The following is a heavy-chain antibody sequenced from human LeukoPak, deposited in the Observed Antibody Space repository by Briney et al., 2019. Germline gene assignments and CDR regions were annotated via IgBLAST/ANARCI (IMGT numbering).Heavy chain of an antibody. J-gene: IGHJ4*02. CDR2: IYYSGST. CDR1: GGSISSSSYY. Sequence: PSETLSLTCTVSGGSISSSSYYWGWIRQPPGKGLEWIGSIYYSGSTYYNPSLKSRVTISGDASKNQFSLKLSSVTVADTAVYYCARDKRLDYDSSGYFDYWGQGTLVTVSS. D-gene: IGHD3-22*01. CDR3: ARDKRLDYDSSGYFDY. V-gene: IGHV4-39*07.